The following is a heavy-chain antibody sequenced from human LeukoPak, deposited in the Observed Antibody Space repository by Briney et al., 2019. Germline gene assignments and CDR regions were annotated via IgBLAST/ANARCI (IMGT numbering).Heavy chain of an antibody. Sequence: ASVKVSCKASGYTFTGYYMHWVRQAPGQGLEWMGWINPNHGDTNYAQKFQDRVSMTRDTSISTAYMHLSRLRSADTAVYYCARETYGSGTGNWGQGTLVTVSS. CDR1: GYTFTGYY. J-gene: IGHJ4*02. CDR2: INPNHGDT. CDR3: ARETYGSGTGN. V-gene: IGHV1-2*02. D-gene: IGHD3-10*01.